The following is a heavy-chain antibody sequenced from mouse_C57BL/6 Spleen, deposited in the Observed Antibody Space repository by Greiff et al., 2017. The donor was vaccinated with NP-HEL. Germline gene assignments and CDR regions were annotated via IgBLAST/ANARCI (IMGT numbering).Heavy chain of an antibody. Sequence: VKLQESGAELVRPGASVKLSCKASGYTFTDYYINWVKQRPGQGLEWIARIYPGSGNTYYNEKFKGKATLTAEKSSSTAYMQLSSLTSEDSAVYFCAREEVYYGSSFAYWGQGTLVTVSA. V-gene: IGHV1-76*01. CDR3: AREEVYYGSSFAY. D-gene: IGHD1-1*01. CDR1: GYTFTDYY. J-gene: IGHJ3*01. CDR2: IYPGSGNT.